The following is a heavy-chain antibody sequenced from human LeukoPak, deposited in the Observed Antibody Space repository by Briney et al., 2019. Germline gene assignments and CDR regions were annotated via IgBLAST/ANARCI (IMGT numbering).Heavy chain of an antibody. CDR3: ARSGGRGYYPHYFDY. CDR2: IYSGGTT. Sequence: PGGSLRLSCAASGFTVSTNYMSWVRQAPGKGLEWVSVIYSGGTTYYADSVKGRFTITRDNSKYTLYLQMNSLRAEDTAVYYCARSGGRGYYPHYFDYWGQGTLVTVSS. CDR1: GFTVSTNY. D-gene: IGHD3-22*01. J-gene: IGHJ4*02. V-gene: IGHV3-53*01.